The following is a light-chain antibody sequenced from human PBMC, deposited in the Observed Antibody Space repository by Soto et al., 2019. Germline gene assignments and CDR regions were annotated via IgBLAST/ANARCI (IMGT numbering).Light chain of an antibody. CDR1: SSAVGAYNY. CDR2: DVT. J-gene: IGLJ3*02. CDR3: SSFASSNTWV. V-gene: IGLV2-8*01. Sequence: QSALTQPPSASGSPGQSVTISCTGTSSAVGAYNYVSWYQQHAGKAPKLVIYDVTKRPSGVPDRFSGSKSANTASLTVSGRQAGEEADYYCSSFASSNTWVFGGGTQVTVL.